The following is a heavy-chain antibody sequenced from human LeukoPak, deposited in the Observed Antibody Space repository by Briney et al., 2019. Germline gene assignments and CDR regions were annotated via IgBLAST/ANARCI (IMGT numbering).Heavy chain of an antibody. CDR3: ARVGTYYYDSSGYYEEGDY. CDR1: GYTFTGYY. D-gene: IGHD3-22*01. J-gene: IGHJ4*02. CDR2: INPNSGGT. V-gene: IGHV1-2*02. Sequence: PSVKVSCKASGYTFTGYYMHWVRQAPGQGLEWMGWINPNSGGTNYAQKFQGGVTMTRDTSISTAYMELSRLRSDDTAVYYCARVGTYYYDSSGYYEEGDYWGQGTLVTVSS.